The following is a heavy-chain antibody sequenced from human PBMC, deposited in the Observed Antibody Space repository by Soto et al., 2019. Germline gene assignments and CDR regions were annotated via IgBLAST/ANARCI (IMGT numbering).Heavy chain of an antibody. CDR3: AREAGATSGDFDY. Sequence: QVQLVQSGAEVKKPGSSVKVSCKASGGTFSSYAISWVRQDPGQGLEWLGGIIPIFGTANYAQKFQGRVTIPADESTSTAYMELSSLRSEDTAVYYCAREAGATSGDFDYWGQGTLVTVSS. CDR1: GGTFSSYA. CDR2: IIPIFGTA. V-gene: IGHV1-69*01. J-gene: IGHJ4*02. D-gene: IGHD1-26*01.